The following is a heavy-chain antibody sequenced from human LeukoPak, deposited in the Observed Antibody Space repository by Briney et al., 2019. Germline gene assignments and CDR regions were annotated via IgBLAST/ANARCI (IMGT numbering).Heavy chain of an antibody. D-gene: IGHD4-17*01. CDR1: GYTFNTYA. J-gene: IGHJ4*02. Sequence: GASVKVSCKASGYTFNTYAISWVRQAPGQGLEWMGWIGADNEDVKYAQRFQGRVLMTTDTSTTTVYMDLWDLTSDDTAVYYCAKHKVTTHNFDYWGQGTLVTVSS. V-gene: IGHV1-18*01. CDR3: AKHKVTTHNFDY. CDR2: IGADNEDV.